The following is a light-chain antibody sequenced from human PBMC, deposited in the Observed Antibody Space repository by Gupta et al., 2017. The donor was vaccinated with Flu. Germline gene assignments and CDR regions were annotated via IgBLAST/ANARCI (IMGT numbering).Light chain of an antibody. CDR1: DSAYKG. V-gene: IGLV3-21*02. CDR2: DDS. CDR3: QVWDRSTNHWI. J-gene: IGLJ2*01. Sequence: GQTASLPCGGDDSAYKGVHWYQQRPGQAPVLVVYDDSDRPSGIPERFSGSNSGNTATLTINRVEAGDEADYFCQVWDRSTNHWIFGGGTRLTV.